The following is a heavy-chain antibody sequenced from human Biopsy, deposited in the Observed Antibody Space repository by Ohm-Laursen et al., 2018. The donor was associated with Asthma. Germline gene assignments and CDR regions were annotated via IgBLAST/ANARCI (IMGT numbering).Heavy chain of an antibody. CDR1: GFDFIDYT. J-gene: IGHJ4*01. CDR2: ISGVSRYK. CDR3: ASDFAIGSGSPFHF. Sequence: SLRLSCTASGFDFIDYTMNWVRQAPGKGLEWVSSISGVSRYKYYSDSLRGRVTISRDNAKRTLHLQMSSLRVEDTAVYFCASDFAIGSGSPFHFWGPGTLVTVSS. D-gene: IGHD3-10*01. V-gene: IGHV3-21*01.